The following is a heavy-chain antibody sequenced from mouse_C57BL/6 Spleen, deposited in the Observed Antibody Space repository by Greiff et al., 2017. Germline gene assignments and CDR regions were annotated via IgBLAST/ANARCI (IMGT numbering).Heavy chain of an antibody. CDR3: ASPPIYDGHRGAMDY. V-gene: IGHV5-17*01. J-gene: IGHJ4*01. D-gene: IGHD2-3*01. Sequence: EVKLMESGGGLVKPGGSLKLSCAASGFTFSDYGMHWVRQAPEKGLEWVAYISSGSSTNYYADTVKGRFTISRDNAKNNLFLQMTSLRSEDTAMYYCASPPIYDGHRGAMDYWGQGTSVTVSS. CDR2: ISSGSSTN. CDR1: GFTFSDYG.